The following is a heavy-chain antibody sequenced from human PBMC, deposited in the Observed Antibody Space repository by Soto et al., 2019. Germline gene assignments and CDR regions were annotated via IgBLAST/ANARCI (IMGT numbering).Heavy chain of an antibody. Sequence: QVQLVQSGAEVKKPGASVKVSCKASGYTFTSYGISWVRQAPGQGLEWMGWISDYNGNTNYAQKLQGRVTMSTDTSTSTAYMELRSLRSDDTAVYYCARDWGQLDNHTWFDPWGQGTLVTVSS. D-gene: IGHD6-13*01. J-gene: IGHJ5*02. CDR2: ISDYNGNT. V-gene: IGHV1-18*01. CDR3: ARDWGQLDNHTWFDP. CDR1: GYTFTSYG.